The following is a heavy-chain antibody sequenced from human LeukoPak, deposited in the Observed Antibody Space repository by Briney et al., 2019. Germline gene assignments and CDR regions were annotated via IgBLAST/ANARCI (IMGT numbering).Heavy chain of an antibody. V-gene: IGHV7-4-1*02. J-gene: IGHJ3*02. D-gene: IGHD3-22*01. CDR1: GYTFTQYA. Sequence: GASVKVSCKASGYTFTQYAINWVRQAPGQGLERMGWLNTNIGDPTYAQGFAGRFVFSLDTSVSTAYLQISSLKAEDTALYYCAIMCSGNHCFYGRAFDIWGQGTMVTVPS. CDR2: LNTNIGDP. CDR3: AIMCSGNHCFYGRAFDI.